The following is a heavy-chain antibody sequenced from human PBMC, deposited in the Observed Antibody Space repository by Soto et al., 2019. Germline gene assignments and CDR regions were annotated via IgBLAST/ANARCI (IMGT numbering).Heavy chain of an antibody. CDR2: IKQDGSEK. CDR3: ARDLLPAASFNDY. D-gene: IGHD2-2*01. J-gene: IGHJ4*02. Sequence: WGSLRLSCAASGFTFSSYWMSWVRQAPGKGLEWVANIKQDGSEKYYVDSVKGRFTISRDNAKNSLYLQMNSLRAEDTAVYYCARDLLPAASFNDYWGQGTLVTVSS. V-gene: IGHV3-7*01. CDR1: GFTFSSYW.